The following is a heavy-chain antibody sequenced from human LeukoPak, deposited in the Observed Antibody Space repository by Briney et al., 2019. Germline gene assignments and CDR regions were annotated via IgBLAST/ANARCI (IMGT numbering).Heavy chain of an antibody. CDR2: IWYDGSNK. CDR1: GFTFSSYG. J-gene: IGHJ4*02. Sequence: GGSLRLSCAASGFTFSSYGMHWVRQAPGKGLEWVAVIWYDGSNKYYADSVKGRFTISRDNSKNTLYLQMDSPRAEDTAVYYCARDRSSGWTGESDYWGQGTLVTVSS. D-gene: IGHD6-19*01. CDR3: ARDRSSGWTGESDY. V-gene: IGHV3-33*01.